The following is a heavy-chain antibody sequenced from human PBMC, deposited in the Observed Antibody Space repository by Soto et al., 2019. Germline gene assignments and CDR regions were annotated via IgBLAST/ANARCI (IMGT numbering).Heavy chain of an antibody. CDR2: IDPSDSYT. V-gene: IGHV5-10-1*01. Sequence: GESLKISCQGSGYRFTSYWISWVRQMPGKGLEWMGRIDPSDSYTNYSPSFQGHVTISADKSISTAYLQWSSLKASDTAMYYCARLVVPAAMDYYYYGMDVWAKGPRSPSP. D-gene: IGHD2-2*01. CDR3: ARLVVPAAMDYYYYGMDV. J-gene: IGHJ6*02. CDR1: GYRFTSYW.